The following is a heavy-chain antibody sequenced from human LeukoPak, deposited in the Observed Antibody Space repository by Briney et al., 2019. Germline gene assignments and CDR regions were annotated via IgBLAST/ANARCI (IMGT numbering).Heavy chain of an antibody. D-gene: IGHD2-2*01. V-gene: IGHV4-34*01. CDR3: ARAPMGYCSSTSCLTAFDI. CDR1: GGSFSGYY. Sequence: SETLSLTCAVYGGSFSGYYWSWIRQPPGKGLEWIGEINHSGSTNYNPSLKSRVTISVDTSKNQFSLKLSSVTAADTAVYYCARAPMGYCSSTSCLTAFDIWGQGTMVTVSS. J-gene: IGHJ3*02. CDR2: INHSGST.